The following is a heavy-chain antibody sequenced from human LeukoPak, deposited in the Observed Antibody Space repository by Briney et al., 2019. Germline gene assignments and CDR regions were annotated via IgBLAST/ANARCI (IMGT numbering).Heavy chain of an antibody. J-gene: IGHJ4*02. CDR1: GFTFSSYS. CDR2: ISSSSSTI. D-gene: IGHD4-17*01. CDR3: AGRSLTTGFDY. Sequence: PGGSLRLSCAASGFTFSSYSMNWVRQAPGKGLEWVSYISSSSSTIYYADSVKGRFTISRDNSKNTLYLQMNSLRAEDTAVYYCAGRSLTTGFDYWGQGTLVTVSP. V-gene: IGHV3-48*01.